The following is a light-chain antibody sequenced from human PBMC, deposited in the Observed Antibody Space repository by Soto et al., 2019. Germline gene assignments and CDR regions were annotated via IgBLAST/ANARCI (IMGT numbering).Light chain of an antibody. CDR2: KAS. CDR1: QSISSR. CDR3: QQYSGRWT. Sequence: DIQMTQSPSTLSASVGDRVTITCRASQSISSRLAWYQQKPGKAPKLLIHKASTLESGVPSRFSGSGSGTEFTLTISSLQPDDFALYSCQQYSGRWTFGQGTKVEIK. V-gene: IGKV1-5*03. J-gene: IGKJ1*01.